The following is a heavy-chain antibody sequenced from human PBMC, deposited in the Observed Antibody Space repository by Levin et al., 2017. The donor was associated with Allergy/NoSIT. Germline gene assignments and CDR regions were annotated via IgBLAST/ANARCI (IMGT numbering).Heavy chain of an antibody. Sequence: AGGSLRLSCAASGFTFSSYGMHWVRQAPGKGLEWVAVIWYDGSNKYYADSVKGRFTISRDNSKNTLYLQMNSLRAEDTAVYYCARTAASGGLSSPANHNYGMDGWGQGTTVTVSS. D-gene: IGHD6-13*01. V-gene: IGHV3-33*01. CDR3: ARTAASGGLSSPANHNYGMDG. CDR2: IWYDGSNK. CDR1: GFTFSSYG. J-gene: IGHJ6*02.